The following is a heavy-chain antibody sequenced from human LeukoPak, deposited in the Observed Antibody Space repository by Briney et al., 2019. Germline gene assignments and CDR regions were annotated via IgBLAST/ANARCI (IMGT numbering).Heavy chain of an antibody. CDR2: ISSTSNTI. Sequence: GGSLRLSCAASGFTLSGYSINWVRQAPGKGLEWVSYISSTSNTIYYADSVKGRFTISRDNTKNSLYLQMDSLRDEDTAVYYCARDKTAMADPFDYWGQGTLVTVSS. CDR1: GFTLSGYS. D-gene: IGHD6-19*01. CDR3: ARDKTAMADPFDY. J-gene: IGHJ4*02. V-gene: IGHV3-48*02.